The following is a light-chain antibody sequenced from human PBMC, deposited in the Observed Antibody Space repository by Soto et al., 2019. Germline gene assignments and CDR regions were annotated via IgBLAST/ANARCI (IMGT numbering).Light chain of an antibody. V-gene: IGKV3-20*01. Sequence: EIVMTQSPATLSVSPGERVTLSCRASQNIGSTLAWYQQKPGQAPRLLIYGASSRATGIPDRFSGSGSGTDFTLTVSRLEPEDFTVYYCQQYGSSLTLGGGTKVDIK. CDR2: GAS. CDR1: QNIGST. J-gene: IGKJ4*01. CDR3: QQYGSSLT.